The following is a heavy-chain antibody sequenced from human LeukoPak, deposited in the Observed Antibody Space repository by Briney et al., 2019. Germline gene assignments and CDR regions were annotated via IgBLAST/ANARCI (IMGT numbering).Heavy chain of an antibody. D-gene: IGHD1-26*01. CDR2: MNGDGSQI. CDR1: GFTFSGHW. V-gene: IGHV3-7*01. CDR3: VAWGNSGNS. Sequence: GGSLRLSCAASGFTFSGHWMSWVRRAPAKGLEWVAHMNGDGSQIYYMDFVKGRFTISRDNAKNSLYPQMNGLRAEDTAVYYCVAWGNSGNSWGQGTMVIVSS. J-gene: IGHJ3*01.